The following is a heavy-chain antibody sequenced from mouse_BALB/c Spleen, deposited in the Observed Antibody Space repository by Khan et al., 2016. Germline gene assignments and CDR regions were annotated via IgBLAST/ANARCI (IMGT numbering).Heavy chain of an antibody. CDR3: GRGDY. CDR2: ISSGSSAI. CDR1: GFTFSSFG. Sequence: EVELVESGGGLVQPGGSRKLSCAASGFTFSSFGMHWVRQAPEKGLEWVAFISSGSSAIYYADTVKGRFTISRDNPKTTLFLQMTRLRSEDTATYYCGRGDYWGQGTTLTVSS. J-gene: IGHJ2*01. V-gene: IGHV5-17*02.